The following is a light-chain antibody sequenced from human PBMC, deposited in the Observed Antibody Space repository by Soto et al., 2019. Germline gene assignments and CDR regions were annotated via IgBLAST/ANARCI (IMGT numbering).Light chain of an antibody. CDR3: QQRSNWPPLT. J-gene: IGKJ4*01. V-gene: IGKV3-11*01. Sequence: VLTQSPPVLSLTPGERVTLSCRASQSVGNFLTWYQQKPGQAPRLLIYDASTRATGIPARFSGSGSGTDFTLTISSLEPEDFAVYYCQQRSNWPPLTFGGGTKVDI. CDR1: QSVGNF. CDR2: DAS.